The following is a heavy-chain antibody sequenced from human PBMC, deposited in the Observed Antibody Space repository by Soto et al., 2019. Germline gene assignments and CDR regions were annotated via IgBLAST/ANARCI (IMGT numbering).Heavy chain of an antibody. CDR3: ARDLAYCGGDCYPIDY. J-gene: IGHJ4*02. CDR1: GYTFTSNG. Sequence: QVQLVQSGAEVKKPGASVKVSCKASGYTFTSNGISWVRQAPGQGLEWMGWISAYNGNTNYAQKPQGRVTMTTDTSTSTAYMELRSLRSDDTAVYYCARDLAYCGGDCYPIDYCGQGTLVTVSS. CDR2: ISAYNGNT. V-gene: IGHV1-18*01. D-gene: IGHD2-21*02.